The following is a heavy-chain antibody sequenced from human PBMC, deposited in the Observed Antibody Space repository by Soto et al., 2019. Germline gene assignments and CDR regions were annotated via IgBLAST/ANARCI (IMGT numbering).Heavy chain of an antibody. CDR3: ASEVRDGYNDHFDY. V-gene: IGHV3-30-3*01. CDR2: ISYDGSNK. J-gene: IGHJ4*02. D-gene: IGHD5-12*01. CDR1: GFTFSSYA. Sequence: PGGSLRLSCAASGFTFSSYAMHWVRQAPGKGLEWVAVISYDGSNKYYADSVKGRFTISRDNSKNTLYLQMNSLRAEDTAVYYCASEVRDGYNDHFDYWGQGTLVTVSS.